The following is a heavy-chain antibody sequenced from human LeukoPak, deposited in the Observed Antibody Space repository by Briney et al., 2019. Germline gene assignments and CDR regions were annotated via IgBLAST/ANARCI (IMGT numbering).Heavy chain of an antibody. CDR1: GGSISSYY. D-gene: IGHD3-9*01. Sequence: SETLSLTCTVSGGSISSYYWSWIRQPPGKGLEWIGYIYYSGSNNYNLSLKSRVTISVDTSKNQLSLKLSSVTAADTAVYYCARQSVNYDILTGSDYWGQGTLVTVSS. CDR2: IYYSGSN. CDR3: ARQSVNYDILTGSDY. J-gene: IGHJ4*02. V-gene: IGHV4-59*08.